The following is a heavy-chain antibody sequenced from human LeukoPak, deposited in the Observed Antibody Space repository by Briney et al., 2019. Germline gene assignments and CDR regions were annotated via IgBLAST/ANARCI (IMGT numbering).Heavy chain of an antibody. J-gene: IGHJ4*02. CDR1: GFTFSSHW. CDR3: ASPVEVAGRGGF. CDR2: IKKDGSEK. D-gene: IGHD6-19*01. Sequence: GGSLRLSCAASGFTFSSHWMSWVRQAPGKGLEWVANIKKDGSEKYYVDSVKGRFTISRDNAKNSVYLQMNSLRAEDTALYYCASPVEVAGRGGFWGQGTLVTVSS. V-gene: IGHV3-7*01.